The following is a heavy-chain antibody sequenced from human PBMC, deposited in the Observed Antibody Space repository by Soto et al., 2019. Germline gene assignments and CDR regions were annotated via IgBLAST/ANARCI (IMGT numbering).Heavy chain of an antibody. J-gene: IGHJ6*03. V-gene: IGHV4-34*01. D-gene: IGHD2-15*01. CDR3: ARGGGYCSGGSCYSYYYMDV. CDR2: INHSGST. Sequence: SETLSLTCAVYGGSFSGYYWSWIRQPPGKGLEWIGEINHSGSTNYNPSLKSRVTISVDTSKNQFSLKLSSVTAADTAVYYCARGGGYCSGGSCYSYYYMDVWGKGTTVTVSS. CDR1: GGSFSGYY.